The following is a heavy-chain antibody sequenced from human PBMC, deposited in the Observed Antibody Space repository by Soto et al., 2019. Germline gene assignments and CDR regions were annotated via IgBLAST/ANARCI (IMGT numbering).Heavy chain of an antibody. Sequence: ASVKVSCKASGYTFTGYYMHWVRQAPGQGLEWMGCINPNSGGTNYAQKFQGRATMTRDTSISTAYMELSRLRSDNTAVYYCARVWSGYYRFWGQGTLVTVSS. CDR3: ARVWSGYYRF. CDR2: INPNSGGT. CDR1: GYTFTGYY. D-gene: IGHD3-3*01. V-gene: IGHV1-2*02. J-gene: IGHJ4*02.